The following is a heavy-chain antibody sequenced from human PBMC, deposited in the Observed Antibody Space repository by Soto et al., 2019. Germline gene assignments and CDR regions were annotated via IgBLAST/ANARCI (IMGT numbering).Heavy chain of an antibody. Sequence: GASVKVSCKASGYTFTGYYMHWVRQAPGQGLEWMGWINPNSGGTNYAQKFQGRVTMTRDTSISTAYMELSRLRSDDTALYYCARAKPYSNLFDYWGQGTLVTVSS. J-gene: IGHJ4*02. CDR2: INPNSGGT. D-gene: IGHD4-4*01. V-gene: IGHV1-2*02. CDR1: GYTFTGYY. CDR3: ARAKPYSNLFDY.